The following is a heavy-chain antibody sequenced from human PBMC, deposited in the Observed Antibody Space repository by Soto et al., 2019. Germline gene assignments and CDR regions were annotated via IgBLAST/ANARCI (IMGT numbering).Heavy chain of an antibody. V-gene: IGHV3-30-3*01. CDR3: ARDAERLDFWSGYSEMATIIY. CDR1: GFTFSSYA. Sequence: QVQLVESGGGVVQPGRSLRLSCAASGFTFSSYAMHWVRQAPGKGLEWVAVISYDGSNKYYADSVKGRFTISRDNSKKALYLQMNSLRAEDTAVYYSARDAERLDFWSGYSEMATIIYCGQGTLVTVSS. J-gene: IGHJ4*02. CDR2: ISYDGSNK. D-gene: IGHD3-3*01.